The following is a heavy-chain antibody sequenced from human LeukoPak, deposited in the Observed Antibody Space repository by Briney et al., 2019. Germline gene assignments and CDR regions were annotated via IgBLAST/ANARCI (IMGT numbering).Heavy chain of an antibody. CDR3: ARGPTNGIRGFDY. CDR1: GGSISSYY. V-gene: IGHV4-59*01. D-gene: IGHD2-8*01. CDR2: IYYSGST. J-gene: IGHJ4*02. Sequence: NPSETLSLTCTVSGGSISSYYWSWIRQPPGKGLEWIGYIYYSGSTNYNPSLKSRVTISVDTSKNQFSLKLSSVTAADTAVYYCARGPTNGIRGFDYWGQGTLVTVSS.